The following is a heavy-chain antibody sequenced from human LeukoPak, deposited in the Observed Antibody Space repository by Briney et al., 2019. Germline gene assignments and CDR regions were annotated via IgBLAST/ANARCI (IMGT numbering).Heavy chain of an antibody. CDR3: ARDKSGWPRGAFDI. D-gene: IGHD6-19*01. J-gene: IGHJ3*02. V-gene: IGHV4-4*07. CDR2: IYATGTT. Sequence: PSETLSLTCTVSGGSISGYFWSWIRQPAGKGLEWIGRIYATGTTNYNPSLKSRVTMSVDTSKSQFSLNLTSVTAADTAVYYCARDKSGWPRGAFDIWGQGTMVTVSS. CDR1: GGSISGYF.